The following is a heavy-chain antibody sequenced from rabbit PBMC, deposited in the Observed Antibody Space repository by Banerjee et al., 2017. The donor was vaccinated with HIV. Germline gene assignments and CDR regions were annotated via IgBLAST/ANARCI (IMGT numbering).Heavy chain of an antibody. D-gene: IGHD6-1*01. CDR3: ARESYGYAGADYALDL. CDR1: GFSFSSSYY. Sequence: QSLEESGGDLVKPGASLTLTCTASGFSFSSSYYMCWVRQAPGKGLEWIACINTGSSGSTYYASWAKGRFTISKTSSTTVTLQMTSLTAADTATYFCARESYGYAGADYALDLWGPGTLVTVS. CDR2: INTGSSGST. J-gene: IGHJ4*01. V-gene: IGHV1S40*01.